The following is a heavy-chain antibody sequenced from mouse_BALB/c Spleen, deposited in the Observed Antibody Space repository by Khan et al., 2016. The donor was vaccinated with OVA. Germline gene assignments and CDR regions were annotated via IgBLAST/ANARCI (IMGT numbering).Heavy chain of an antibody. V-gene: IGHV6-6*02. Sequence: EVQLEESGGGLVQPGGSLKLSCVVSGFSFSNYCMNWVRQSPEKGLEWVAVIRLNCDDYYTPYAESVLGSITIARDETKSSVYLQMNNSRAKDTDIYYSWIQIWGQGTTLTVSS. CDR3: WIQI. J-gene: IGHJ2*01. CDR1: GFSFSNYC. CDR2: IRLNCDDYYT.